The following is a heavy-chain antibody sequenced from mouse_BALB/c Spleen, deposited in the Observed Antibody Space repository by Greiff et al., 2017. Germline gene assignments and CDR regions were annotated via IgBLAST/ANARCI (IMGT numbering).Heavy chain of an antibody. Sequence: EVQGVESGGGLVKPGGSLKLSCAASGFTFSSYAMSWVRQSPEKRLEWVAEISSGGSYTYYPDTVTGRFTISRDNAKNTLYLEMSSLRSEDTAMYYCAREMDYGSFDYWGQGTTLTVSS. D-gene: IGHD1-1*01. CDR2: ISSGGSYT. J-gene: IGHJ2*01. CDR3: AREMDYGSFDY. V-gene: IGHV5-9-4*01. CDR1: GFTFSSYA.